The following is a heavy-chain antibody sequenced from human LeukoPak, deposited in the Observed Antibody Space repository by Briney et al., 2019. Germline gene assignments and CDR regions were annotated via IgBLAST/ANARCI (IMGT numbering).Heavy chain of an antibody. J-gene: IGHJ6*03. CDR3: ARGMDLVRGYYYYYMDV. Sequence: SETLSLTCAVYGGSFSGYYWSWIRQPPGKGLEWIGELNHSGSTNYNPSLKSRVTISVDTSKNQFSLKLSSVTAEDTAVYYCARGMDLVRGYYYYYMDVWGKGTTVTVSS. CDR2: LNHSGST. D-gene: IGHD3-10*01. CDR1: GGSFSGYY. V-gene: IGHV4-34*01.